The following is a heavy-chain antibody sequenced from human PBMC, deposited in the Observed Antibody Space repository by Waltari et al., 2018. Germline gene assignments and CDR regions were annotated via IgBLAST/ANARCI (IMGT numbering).Heavy chain of an antibody. Sequence: EVQLVESGGGLVQPGGSLRLSCAASGFTFISYGMNWVRQAPGKGLEWISYISGSGTTIYYADSVKGRFTISRDDAENSLYLQMNSLRAEDTALYYCARRFDSWGQGTRVTVSS. V-gene: IGHV3-48*03. CDR3: ARRFDS. J-gene: IGHJ4*02. CDR1: GFTFISYG. CDR2: ISGSGTTI.